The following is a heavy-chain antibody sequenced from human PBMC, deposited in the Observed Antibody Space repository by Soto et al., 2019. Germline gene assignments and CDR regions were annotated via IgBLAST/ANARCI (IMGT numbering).Heavy chain of an antibody. CDR2: INAGNGNT. CDR1: GYTFTSYA. Sequence: ASVKVSCKASGYTFTSYAIHWVRQAPGQRLEWMGWINAGNGNTKYSQKFQGRVTITRDTSASTAYMELSSLRSEDTAVYYCARVKEQWLVAFDYYYGMDVWGQGTTVTVSS. D-gene: IGHD6-19*01. V-gene: IGHV1-3*01. CDR3: ARVKEQWLVAFDYYYGMDV. J-gene: IGHJ6*02.